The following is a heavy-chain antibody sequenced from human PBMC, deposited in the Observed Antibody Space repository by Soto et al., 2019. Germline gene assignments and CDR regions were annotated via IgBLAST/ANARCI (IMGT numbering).Heavy chain of an antibody. Sequence: SVKVSCKASGGTFSSYTISWVRQAPGQGLEWMGRIIPILGIANYAQKFQGRVTITADKSTSTAYMELSSLRSEDTAVYYCARDSDSGWSPPYFDYWGQGTLVTVSS. CDR1: GGTFSSYT. D-gene: IGHD6-19*01. J-gene: IGHJ4*02. CDR3: ARDSDSGWSPPYFDY. V-gene: IGHV1-69*04. CDR2: IIPILGIA.